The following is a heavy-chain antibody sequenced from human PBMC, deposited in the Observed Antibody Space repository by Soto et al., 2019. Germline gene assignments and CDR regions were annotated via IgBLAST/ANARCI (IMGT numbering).Heavy chain of an antibody. CDR2: IYYTGST. D-gene: IGHD1-1*01. CDR1: GVSISSGGYY. CDR3: ARGSQLERDAFDI. V-gene: IGHV4-31*03. J-gene: IGHJ3*02. Sequence: QVQLQESGPGLVKPSQTLSLTCTDSGVSISSGGYYWSWIRQHPGKGLEWIGYIYYTGSTYYNPSLKSRVTMSLDTSKNQFSLKLSSVTVADTAVYYCARGSQLERDAFDIWGQGTMVTVSS.